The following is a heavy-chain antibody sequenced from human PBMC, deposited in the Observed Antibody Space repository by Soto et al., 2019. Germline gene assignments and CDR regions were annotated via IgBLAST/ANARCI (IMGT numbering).Heavy chain of an antibody. D-gene: IGHD6-6*01. J-gene: IGHJ6*02. CDR3: ARTRSFTLGFYYDGMDV. CDR1: GYSFASYW. CDR2: IYPGDSDT. V-gene: IGHV5-51*01. Sequence: PXESLTISVQGSGYSFASYWIGLVRQMPGKDLEWMGIIYPGDSDTRYSPSFQGQVTISADKSLRTAYLQWTSLKASDTALYYCARTRSFTLGFYYDGMDVWGQGTTVTVSS.